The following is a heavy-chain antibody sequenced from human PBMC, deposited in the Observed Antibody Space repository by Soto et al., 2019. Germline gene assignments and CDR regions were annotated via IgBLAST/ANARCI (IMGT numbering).Heavy chain of an antibody. J-gene: IGHJ4*02. Sequence: QVQLVQSGAEVKKPGSSVKVSCKASGCTFSSYAISWVRQAPGQGLEWMGGIIPNFGTANYEQKFQGRVTITADESTSTAYMELSSLVSEDTAVYYCGRVGPRGLYASSGYYEGSIDYWGQGTLVTVSS. CDR1: GCTFSSYA. D-gene: IGHD3-22*01. CDR2: IIPNFGTA. CDR3: GRVGPRGLYASSGYYEGSIDY. V-gene: IGHV1-69*01.